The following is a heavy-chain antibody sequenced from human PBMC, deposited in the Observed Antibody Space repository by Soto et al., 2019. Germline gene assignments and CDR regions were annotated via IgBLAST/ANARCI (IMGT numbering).Heavy chain of an antibody. J-gene: IGHJ4*02. CDR1: GYTFTSYA. Sequence: ASVKVSCKASGYTFTSYAMHWVRQAPGQRLEWMGWINAGNGNTKYSQKFQGRVTITRDTSASTAYMELSSLRSEDTAVYYCSRDYPIYLRYFDWLPGGFDYWGQGTLVTVSS. CDR3: SRDYPIYLRYFDWLPGGFDY. D-gene: IGHD3-9*01. CDR2: INAGNGNT. V-gene: IGHV1-3*01.